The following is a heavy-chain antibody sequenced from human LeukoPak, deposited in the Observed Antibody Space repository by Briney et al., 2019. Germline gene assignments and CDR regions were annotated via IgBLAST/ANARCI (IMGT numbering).Heavy chain of an antibody. D-gene: IGHD2-15*01. Sequence: PGGSLRLSCAASGFTFSSYAMSWVRQAPGKGLEWVSAISGSGGSTYYADSVKGRFTISRDNSKNTLYLQINSLRAEDTAVHYCAKVSRRGGGENWGQGTLVTVSS. CDR3: AKVSRRGGGEN. V-gene: IGHV3-23*01. J-gene: IGHJ4*02. CDR2: ISGSGGST. CDR1: GFTFSSYA.